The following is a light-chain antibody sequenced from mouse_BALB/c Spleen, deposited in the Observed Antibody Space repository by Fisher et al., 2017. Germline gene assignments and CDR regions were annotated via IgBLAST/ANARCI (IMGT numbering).Light chain of an antibody. V-gene: IGKV3-10*01. Sequence: IVLTQSPASLAVSLGQRATISCRASESVDNYGNSFMHWYQQKPGQPPKLLIYLASNLESGVPARFSGSGSRTDFTLTIDPVEADDAATYYCQQNNEDPYTFGGGTKLEIK. CDR2: LAS. CDR1: ESVDNYGNSF. J-gene: IGKJ2*01. CDR3: QQNNEDPYT.